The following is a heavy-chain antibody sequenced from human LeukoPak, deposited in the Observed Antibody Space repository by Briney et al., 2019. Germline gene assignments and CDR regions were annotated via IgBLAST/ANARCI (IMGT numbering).Heavy chain of an antibody. CDR3: ASDPRGFWSGYYNY. CDR2: ISAYNGNT. D-gene: IGHD3-3*01. Sequence: ASVKVSCKASGYTFTSYGISWVRQAPGQGLAWMGWISAYNGNTNYAQKLQGRVTMTTDTSTSTAYMELRSLRSDDTAVYYCASDPRGFWSGYYNYWGQGTLVTVSS. J-gene: IGHJ4*02. CDR1: GYTFTSYG. V-gene: IGHV1-18*01.